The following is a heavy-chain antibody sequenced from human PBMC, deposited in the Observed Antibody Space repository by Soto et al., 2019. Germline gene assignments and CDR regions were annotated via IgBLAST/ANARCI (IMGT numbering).Heavy chain of an antibody. J-gene: IGHJ6*02. CDR3: ASPGPLYFYYGMDV. V-gene: IGHV3-48*01. CDR2: ISSSSSTI. CDR1: GFTFSSYS. Sequence: GGSLRLSCAASGFTFSSYSMNWVRQAPGKGLEWVSYISSSSSTIYYADSVKGRFTISRDNAKNSLYLQMNSLRAEDTAVYYCASPGPLYFYYGMDVWGQGTTVTVSS. D-gene: IGHD3-10*01.